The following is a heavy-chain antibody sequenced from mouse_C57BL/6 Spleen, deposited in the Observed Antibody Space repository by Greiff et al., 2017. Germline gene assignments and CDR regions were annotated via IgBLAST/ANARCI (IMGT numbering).Heavy chain of an antibody. CDR1: GFTFSSYA. CDR2: ISSGGDYI. CDR3: TREGYDTFAY. J-gene: IGHJ3*01. V-gene: IGHV5-9-1*02. D-gene: IGHD2-2*01. Sequence: EVKLVESGEGLVKPGGSLKLSCAASGFTFSSYAMSWVRQTPEKRLEWVAYISSGGDYIYYADTVKGRFTISRDTARNTLYLQMSSLKSEDAAMYYCTREGYDTFAYWGQGTLVTVSA.